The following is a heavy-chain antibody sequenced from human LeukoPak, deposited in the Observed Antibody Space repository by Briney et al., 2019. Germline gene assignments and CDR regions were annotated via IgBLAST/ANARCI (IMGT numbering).Heavy chain of an antibody. CDR2: ISSSSTI. J-gene: IGHJ4*02. D-gene: IGHD3-10*01. CDR1: GFTFSSYS. Sequence: GGSLRLSCATSGFTFSSYSMNWVRQAPGKGLEWVSYISSSSTIYYTDSVKGRFTISRDNAKNSLYLQMNSLRAEDTAVYYCARENYASGSYGDYWGQGTLVTVSS. V-gene: IGHV3-48*01. CDR3: ARENYASGSYGDY.